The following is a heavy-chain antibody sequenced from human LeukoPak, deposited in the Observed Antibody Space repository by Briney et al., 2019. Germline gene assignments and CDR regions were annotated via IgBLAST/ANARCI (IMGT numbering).Heavy chain of an antibody. Sequence: SETLSLTCAVYGGSFSGYYWSWIRQPPGKGLEWIGEINHSGSTNYNPSLKSRVTISVDTSKNQFSLKLSSVTAADTAAYYCASTPARDYWGQGTLVTVSS. J-gene: IGHJ4*02. CDR2: INHSGST. CDR1: GGSFSGYY. CDR3: ASTPARDY. V-gene: IGHV4-34*01.